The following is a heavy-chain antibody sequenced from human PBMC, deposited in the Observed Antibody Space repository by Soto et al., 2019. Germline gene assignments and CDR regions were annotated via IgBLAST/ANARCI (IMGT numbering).Heavy chain of an antibody. CDR1: GFTFSSYG. Sequence: PGGSLRLSCAASGFTFSSYGMHWVRQAPGKGLEWVAVIWYDGSNKYYADSVKGRFTISRDNSKNTLYLQMNSLRAEDTAVYYCARVAGYFDWLLSLYYFDYWGQGTLVTVSS. V-gene: IGHV3-33*01. CDR2: IWYDGSNK. J-gene: IGHJ4*02. CDR3: ARVAGYFDWLLSLYYFDY. D-gene: IGHD3-9*01.